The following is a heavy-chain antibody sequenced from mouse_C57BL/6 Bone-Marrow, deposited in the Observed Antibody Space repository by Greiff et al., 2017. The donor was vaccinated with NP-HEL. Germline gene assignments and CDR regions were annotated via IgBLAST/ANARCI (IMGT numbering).Heavy chain of an antibody. CDR2: INYDGSST. Sequence: EVHLVESEGGLVQPGSSMKLSCTASGFTFSDYYMAWVRQVPEKGLEWVANINYDGSSTYYLDSLKSRFIISRDNAKNILYLQMSSLKSEDTATYYCARDFDYDFYYAMDYWGQGTSVTVSS. D-gene: IGHD2-4*01. CDR3: ARDFDYDFYYAMDY. CDR1: GFTFSDYY. J-gene: IGHJ4*01. V-gene: IGHV5-16*01.